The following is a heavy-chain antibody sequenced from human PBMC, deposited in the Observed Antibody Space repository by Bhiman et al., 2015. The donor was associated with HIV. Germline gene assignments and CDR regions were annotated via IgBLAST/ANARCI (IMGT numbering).Heavy chain of an antibody. CDR1: GFTFSSYE. Sequence: EVQLVESGGGLVQPGGSLRLSCAASGFTFSSYEMNWVRQAPGKGLEWVSYISSSGSTIYYADSVEGRFTISRDNSRNTLYLQMNSLRAEDTAVYYCAKDLGESENEEWASDYYDFGSDYPGQDPRAVVGAFDIWGQGTMVTVSS. V-gene: IGHV3-48*03. J-gene: IGHJ3*02. D-gene: IGHD3-3*01. CDR2: ISSSGSTI. CDR3: AKDLGESENEEWASDYYDFGSDYPGQDPRAVVGAFDI.